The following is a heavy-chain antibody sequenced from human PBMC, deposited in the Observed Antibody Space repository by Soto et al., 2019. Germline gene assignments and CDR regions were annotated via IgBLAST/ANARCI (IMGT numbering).Heavy chain of an antibody. CDR3: ARHFGGYDSSGYDDAFDI. J-gene: IGHJ3*02. CDR1: GGSISSYY. Sequence: QVQLQESGPGLVKPSETLSLTCTVSGGSISSYYWSWIRQPPGKGLEWIGYIYYSGSTNYNLSLKSRVTISVDTSKNQFSLKLSSVTAADTAVYYCARHFGGYDSSGYDDAFDIWGQGTMVTVSS. V-gene: IGHV4-59*08. D-gene: IGHD3-22*01. CDR2: IYYSGST.